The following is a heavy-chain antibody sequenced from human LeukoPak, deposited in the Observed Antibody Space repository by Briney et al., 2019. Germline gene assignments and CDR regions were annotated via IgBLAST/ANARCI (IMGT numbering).Heavy chain of an antibody. V-gene: IGHV1-2*02. J-gene: IGHJ5*02. Sequence: ASVKVSCKASGYTFTGYYMHWVRQAPGQGLEWMGWINPNSGGTNYAQKFQGRVTMTRDTSTSTAYMELSRLRSDDTAVYYCARDETYYYDSSGYFRFDPWGQGTLVTVSS. CDR1: GYTFTGYY. CDR3: ARDETYYYDSSGYFRFDP. CDR2: INPNSGGT. D-gene: IGHD3-22*01.